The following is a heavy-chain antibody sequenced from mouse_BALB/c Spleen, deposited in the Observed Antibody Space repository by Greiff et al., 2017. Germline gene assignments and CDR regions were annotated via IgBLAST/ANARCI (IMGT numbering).Heavy chain of an antibody. Sequence: QVQLQQSGPELVRPGVSVKISCKGSGYTFTDYAMHWVKQSHAKSLEWIGVISTYYGNTNYNQKFKGKATMTVDKSSSTAYMELARLTSEDSAIYYCARGAYYYGSSHYFDYWGQGTTLTVSS. J-gene: IGHJ2*01. CDR2: ISTYYGNT. CDR1: GYTFTDYA. D-gene: IGHD1-1*01. CDR3: ARGAYYYGSSHYFDY. V-gene: IGHV1-67*01.